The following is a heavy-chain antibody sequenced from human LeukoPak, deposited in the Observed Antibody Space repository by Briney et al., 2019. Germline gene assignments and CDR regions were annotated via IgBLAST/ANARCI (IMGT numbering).Heavy chain of an antibody. CDR3: ARGHCGGDCFFPVDY. CDR2: INPSGGST. D-gene: IGHD2-21*02. V-gene: IGHV1-46*01. J-gene: IGHJ4*02. CDR1: GYTFTRYF. Sequence: ASVKVSCKASGYTFTRYFIHWVRQAPGRGLEWMGTINPSGGSTGYAQKFQGRVTITRDMSTSTAYMELSSLRSEDTAVYYCARGHCGGDCFFPVDYWGQGTLVTVSS.